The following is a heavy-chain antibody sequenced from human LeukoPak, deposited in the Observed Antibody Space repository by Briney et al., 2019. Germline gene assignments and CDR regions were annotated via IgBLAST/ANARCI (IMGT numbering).Heavy chain of an antibody. CDR1: GGIFSSYA. Sequence: SVKVSCKASGGIFSSYAISWVRQAPGQGLEWMGRIIPILGIANYAQKFQGRVTITADKSTSTAYMDLSSLRSEGTAVYYCARDLPPYYFDYWGQGTLVTVSS. V-gene: IGHV1-69*04. J-gene: IGHJ4*02. CDR3: ARDLPPYYFDY. CDR2: IIPILGIA.